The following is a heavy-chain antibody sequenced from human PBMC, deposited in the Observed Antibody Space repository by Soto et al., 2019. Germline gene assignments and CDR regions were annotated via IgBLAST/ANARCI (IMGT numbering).Heavy chain of an antibody. Sequence: QVQLQESGPGLVKPSETLSLTCTVSGGSISSYYWSWIRQPPGKGLEWIGYIYYSGSTNYNPSLKSRVTISVDTSKNQFSLKLSSVTAADTAVYYCARHYGDYHFDYWGQGTLVTVSS. CDR3: ARHYGDYHFDY. J-gene: IGHJ4*02. V-gene: IGHV4-59*08. CDR1: GGSISSYY. D-gene: IGHD4-17*01. CDR2: IYYSGST.